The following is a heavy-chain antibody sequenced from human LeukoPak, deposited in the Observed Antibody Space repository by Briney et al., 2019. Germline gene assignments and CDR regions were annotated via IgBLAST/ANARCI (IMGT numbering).Heavy chain of an antibody. D-gene: IGHD4-17*01. V-gene: IGHV3-7*01. Sequence: GGSLRLSCAASGFTFSSYWMSWVRQAPGKGLEWVGNINQDGSEKNFVDSVKGRFTISRDNAKNSLYLQLNRLRVEDTATYFCARDTTHTLYGDAFDLWGQGTLVAVSS. CDR3: ARDTTHTLYGDAFDL. CDR1: GFTFSSYW. J-gene: IGHJ3*01. CDR2: INQDGSEK.